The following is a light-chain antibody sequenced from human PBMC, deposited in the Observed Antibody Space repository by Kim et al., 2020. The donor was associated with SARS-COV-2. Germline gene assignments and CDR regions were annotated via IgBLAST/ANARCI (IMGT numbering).Light chain of an antibody. CDR3: QQYGSWT. Sequence: SLSPGERATLSCRASQSVSSNYLAWYQQKPGQAPRLLIYGASSRATGIPDRFSGSGSGTDFTLTISRLEPEDFAVYYCQQYGSWTFGQGTKVDIK. CDR1: QSVSSNY. CDR2: GAS. J-gene: IGKJ1*01. V-gene: IGKV3-20*01.